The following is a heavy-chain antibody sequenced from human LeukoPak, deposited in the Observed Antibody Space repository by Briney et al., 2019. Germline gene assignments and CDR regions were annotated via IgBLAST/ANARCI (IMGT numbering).Heavy chain of an antibody. V-gene: IGHV3-30*02. D-gene: IGHD6-19*01. CDR2: IGYEGVHK. J-gene: IGHJ4*02. CDR3: ARVTAVVGFDY. Sequence: GGSLRLSCAASGFTFNNFGMHWVRQAPGKGLEWVSFIGYEGVHKYYADSVKGRFTISKDNSKATLYLQMNSLRPEDTAVYYCARVTAVVGFDYWGQGTLVTVSS. CDR1: GFTFNNFG.